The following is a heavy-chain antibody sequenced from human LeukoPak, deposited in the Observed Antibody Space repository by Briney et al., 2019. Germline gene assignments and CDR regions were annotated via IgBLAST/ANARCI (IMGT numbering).Heavy chain of an antibody. CDR3: ARANYDYVWGSPFYYYYMDV. Sequence: GGSLRLSCAASGFTFSDYGMHWVRQTPGKGLECVAFIRYDGNDKYFADSVKGRFTVSRDNAKNSLYLQMNSLRAEDKAVYYCARANYDYVWGSPFYYYYMDVWGKGTTVTISS. V-gene: IGHV3-30*02. J-gene: IGHJ6*03. CDR1: GFTFSDYG. D-gene: IGHD3-16*01. CDR2: IRYDGNDK.